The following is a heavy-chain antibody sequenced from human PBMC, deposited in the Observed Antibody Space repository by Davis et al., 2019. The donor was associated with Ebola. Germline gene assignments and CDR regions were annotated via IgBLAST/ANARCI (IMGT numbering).Heavy chain of an antibody. V-gene: IGHV3-43*02. CDR1: GFTFDDYA. J-gene: IGHJ4*02. D-gene: IGHD6-6*01. CDR2: ISGDGGST. Sequence: GESLKISCAASGFTFDDYAMHWVRQAPGKGLEWVSLISGDGGSTYYADSVKGRFTISRDNAKNSLYLQMNSLRDEDTAVYYCARDLSGPTARPFDYWGQGTLVTVSS. CDR3: ARDLSGPTARPFDY.